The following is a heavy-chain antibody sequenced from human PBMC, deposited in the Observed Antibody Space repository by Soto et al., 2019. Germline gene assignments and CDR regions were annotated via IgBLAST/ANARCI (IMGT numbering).Heavy chain of an antibody. D-gene: IGHD3-10*01. J-gene: IGHJ6*02. CDR1: GFTFSSYS. CDR2: ISSSSSYI. CDR3: ARELRFGELLWPEGGMDV. Sequence: PGGSLRLSCAASGFTFSSYSMNWVRQAPGKGLEWVSSISSSSSYIYYADSVKGRFTISRDNAKNSLYLQMNSLRAEDTAVYYCARELRFGELLWPEGGMDVWGQGTTVTVSS. V-gene: IGHV3-21*01.